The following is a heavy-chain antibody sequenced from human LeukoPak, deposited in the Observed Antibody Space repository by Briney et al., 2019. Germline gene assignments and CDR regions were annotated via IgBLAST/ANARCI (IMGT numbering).Heavy chain of an antibody. CDR2: ISSSSSYI. J-gene: IGHJ4*02. CDR3: ARGLGQWLDGPQYYFDY. D-gene: IGHD6-19*01. CDR1: GFTFSSYA. Sequence: GGSLRLSCAASGFTFSSYAMSWVRQAPGKGLEWVSSISSSSSYIYYADSVKGRFTISRDNAKNSLYLQMNSLRAEDTAVYYCARGLGQWLDGPQYYFDYWGQGTLVTVSS. V-gene: IGHV3-21*01.